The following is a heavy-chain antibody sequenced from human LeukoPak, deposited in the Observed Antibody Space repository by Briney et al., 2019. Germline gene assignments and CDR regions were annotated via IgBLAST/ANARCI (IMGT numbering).Heavy chain of an antibody. J-gene: IGHJ4*02. CDR2: IYSSGST. D-gene: IGHD6-6*01. Sequence: SETLSLTCNVSGGSISSDYWSWIRQPPGKGLEWIGYIYSSGSTNYSPSLKSRVTMSVDTSKNQFSLKLNSVTAADTAVYYCARLAGSSSSDYWGRGTLATVSS. CDR1: GGSISSDY. CDR3: ARLAGSSSSDY. V-gene: IGHV4-4*09.